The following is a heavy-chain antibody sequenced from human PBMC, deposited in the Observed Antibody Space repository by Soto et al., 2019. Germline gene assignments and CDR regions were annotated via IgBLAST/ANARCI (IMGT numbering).Heavy chain of an antibody. CDR2: MNPNSGNT. CDR1: GYTFTTYD. D-gene: IGHD3-10*01. Sequence: ASVKVSCKASGYTFTTYDINWVRQATGQGIEWMGWMNPNSGNTGYAQKFQGRVTMTRNTSISTAYMDLSSLRSEDMFVYYCARGPPHGGSGVGGPWGQGTLVTVSS. V-gene: IGHV1-8*02. J-gene: IGHJ5*02. CDR3: ARGPPHGGSGVGGP.